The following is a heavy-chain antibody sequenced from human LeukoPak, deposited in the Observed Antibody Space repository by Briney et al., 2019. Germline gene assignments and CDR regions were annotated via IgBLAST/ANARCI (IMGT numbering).Heavy chain of an antibody. J-gene: IGHJ4*02. Sequence: SETLSLTCTVSGGSISSYYWNWIRQPPGKGLEWIGYIYYSGSNNYNPSLKSRVTVSVDTSKNQFSLKLSSVTAADTAVYYCARGADSSGYYSIFYFDYWGQGTLVTVSS. D-gene: IGHD3-22*01. CDR2: IYYSGSN. CDR3: ARGADSSGYYSIFYFDY. V-gene: IGHV4-59*01. CDR1: GGSISSYY.